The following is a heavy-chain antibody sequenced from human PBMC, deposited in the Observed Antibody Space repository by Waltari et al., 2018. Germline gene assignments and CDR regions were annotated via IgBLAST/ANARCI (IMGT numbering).Heavy chain of an antibody. CDR2: INPSGIST. Sequence: QVHLVQSGAEVKKPGASVRVSCTASGDTLTNRYIHWVRQAPGQGLEWMGEINPSGISTAIAQKLQGSVTVTRDKSTNTVYMDLSSLTYDDTAVYFCARDRQGITYNGGFDYWGQGTLVTVSS. V-gene: IGHV1-46*01. CDR1: GDTLTNRY. CDR3: ARDRQGITYNGGFDY. J-gene: IGHJ4*02. D-gene: IGHD1-1*01.